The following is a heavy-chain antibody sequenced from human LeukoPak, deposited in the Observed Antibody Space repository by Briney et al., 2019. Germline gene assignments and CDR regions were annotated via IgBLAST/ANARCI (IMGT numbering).Heavy chain of an antibody. CDR1: GGTFSSYG. CDR3: ARVPQDILGPDY. Sequence: ASVKVSCKASGGTFSSYGISWVRQAPGQGLEWMGWISAYNGNTNYAQKLQGRVTMTTDTSTSTAYMELRSLRSDDTAVYYCARVPQDILGPDYWGQGTLVTVSS. CDR2: ISAYNGNT. V-gene: IGHV1-18*01. D-gene: IGHD2-15*01. J-gene: IGHJ4*02.